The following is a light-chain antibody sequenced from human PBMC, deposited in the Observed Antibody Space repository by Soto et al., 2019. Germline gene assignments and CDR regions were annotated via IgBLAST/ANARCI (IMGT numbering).Light chain of an antibody. V-gene: IGLV1-40*01. CDR2: G. CDR3: QSYDSSLSRRWV. Sequence: QSVLTQPPSVSGAPGQRVTISCTGISSNIWAGYPVHWYQQLTGTAPKLLVAGNRPSGVPDRFSVSKSGASASLAITGLQAEDEADYYCQSYDSSLSRRWVFGGGTKLTVL. CDR1: SSNIWAGYP. J-gene: IGLJ3*02.